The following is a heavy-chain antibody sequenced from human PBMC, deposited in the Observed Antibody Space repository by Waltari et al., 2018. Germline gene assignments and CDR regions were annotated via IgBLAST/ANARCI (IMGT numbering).Heavy chain of an antibody. CDR3: AKGAHLVYLFDY. CDR2: GSASSDST. CDR1: VFTFNNYA. D-gene: IGHD2-8*01. V-gene: IGHV3-23*04. Sequence: EVQLVESGGGLEQPGGSLRLSCEASVFTFNNYAMTWVRQAPGKGLEWVATGSASSDSTSYADSVKGRFTVSRDDSKNTLYLQMNSLRAEDTAVYFCAKGAHLVYLFDYWGQGTLVIVSS. J-gene: IGHJ4*02.